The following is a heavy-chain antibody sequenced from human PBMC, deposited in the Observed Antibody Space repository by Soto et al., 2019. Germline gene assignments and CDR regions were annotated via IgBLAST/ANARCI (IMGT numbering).Heavy chain of an antibody. V-gene: IGHV3-23*01. CDR1: GFTFSTYS. CDR3: AKDFTPDGYWDFDY. Sequence: GSLSLSCAASGFTFSTYSMTWVRQPPGKGLEWVSAVLQTGSRTFYADSVKGRFTISRDNSKNTLYLQMNNLRAEDTAVYYCAKDFTPDGYWDFDYWGQGTLVTVSS. CDR2: VLQTGSRT. J-gene: IGHJ4*02. D-gene: IGHD4-17*01.